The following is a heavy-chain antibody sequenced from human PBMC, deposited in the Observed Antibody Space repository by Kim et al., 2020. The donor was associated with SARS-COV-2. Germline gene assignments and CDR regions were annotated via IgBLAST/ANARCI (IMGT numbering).Heavy chain of an antibody. Sequence: GGSLRLSCAASGFTLSSYWMHWVRQAPGKGLVWVSHITSDGSTTSYADSVKGRFTISRDNAKNTLYLQMNSLRAEDTAVYYCVRDITFWSGFFVLRNYGMDVWGQGTTVTVFS. J-gene: IGHJ6*02. CDR3: VRDITFWSGFFVLRNYGMDV. V-gene: IGHV3-74*01. D-gene: IGHD3-3*01. CDR2: ITSDGSTT. CDR1: GFTLSSYW.